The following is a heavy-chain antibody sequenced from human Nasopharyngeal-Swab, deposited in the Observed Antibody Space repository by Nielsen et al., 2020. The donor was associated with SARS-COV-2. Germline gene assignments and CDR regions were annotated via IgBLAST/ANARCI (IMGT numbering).Heavy chain of an antibody. J-gene: IGHJ4*02. V-gene: IGHV4-59*12. D-gene: IGHD4-17*01. CDR3: AQSAPGVTTNFDY. CDR2: IYYSGST. CDR1: GGSISSYY. Sequence: SETLSLTCTVSGGSISSYYWSWIRQPPGKGLEWIGYIYYSGSTNYNPSLKSRVTISVDTSKNQFSLKLSSVTAADTAVYYCAQSAPGVTTNFDYWGQGTLVTVSS.